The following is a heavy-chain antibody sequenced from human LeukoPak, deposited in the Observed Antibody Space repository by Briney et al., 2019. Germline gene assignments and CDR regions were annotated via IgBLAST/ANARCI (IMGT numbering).Heavy chain of an antibody. CDR2: IYPGYSDT. J-gene: IGHJ4*02. V-gene: IGHV5-51*01. CDR1: GYSFTSYW. CDR3: ARRDFSSSWNFDY. Sequence: GESLKISCKGSGYSFTSYWIGWVRQMPGKGLEWMGIIYPGYSDTRYSPSFQGQVTISADKSISPAYLQWSSLKASDTAMYYCARRDFSSSWNFDYWGQGTLVTVSS. D-gene: IGHD6-13*01.